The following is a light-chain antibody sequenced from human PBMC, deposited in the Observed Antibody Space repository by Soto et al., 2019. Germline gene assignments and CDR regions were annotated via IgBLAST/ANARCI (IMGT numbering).Light chain of an antibody. Sequence: QSALTQPASVSGTAGPSITISCTGSSSDIGAYNYVSWFQQYPGKAPKLIISEVSNRPSGVSNRFSGSKSGTAASLTISGLQTEDEADYFCFSFTTDWTHVFGTGTKVTVL. J-gene: IGLJ1*01. CDR1: SSDIGAYNY. CDR3: FSFTTDWTHV. V-gene: IGLV2-14*01. CDR2: EVS.